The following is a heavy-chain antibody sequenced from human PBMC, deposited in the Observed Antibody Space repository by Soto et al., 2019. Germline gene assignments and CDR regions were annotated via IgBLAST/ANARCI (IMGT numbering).Heavy chain of an antibody. Sequence: GGSLRLSCAAPGFIVSTSYMSWVRQAPGKGLEWVSIIHNDGSTYYADSAKGRFTISRDDSKNTLYLQILSLRAEDTAVYYCARDPYTRYWGQGTLVTVSP. CDR2: IHNDGST. CDR3: ARDPYTRY. J-gene: IGHJ4*02. CDR1: GFIVSTSY. D-gene: IGHD4-4*01. V-gene: IGHV3-66*01.